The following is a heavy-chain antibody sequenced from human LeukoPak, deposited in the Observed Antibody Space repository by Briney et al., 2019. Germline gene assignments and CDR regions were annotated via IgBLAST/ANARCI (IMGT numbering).Heavy chain of an antibody. V-gene: IGHV1-46*01. Sequence: ASVKVSCKASGCTFTNYFVHWVRQAPGQGLEWMGIINPSGGSTRYTQKFQGRVTMTRDTSTSTVYMELSSLRSEDTAVYYCARDGDAYCSGDCYIDPWGQGTLVTVSS. J-gene: IGHJ5*02. CDR1: GCTFTNYF. D-gene: IGHD2-21*02. CDR3: ARDGDAYCSGDCYIDP. CDR2: INPSGGST.